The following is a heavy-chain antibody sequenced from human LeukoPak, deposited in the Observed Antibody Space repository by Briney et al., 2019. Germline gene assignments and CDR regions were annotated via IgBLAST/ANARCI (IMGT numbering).Heavy chain of an antibody. Sequence: PSETLSLTCSVSGGSVSSYYWSWIRQSPGKGLEWIGYIHNSGRTNYNPSLKSRVTGFVDTSKNQVALRLSSVTAADTAVYYCARHGTISSESYFDYWGQGALVTVSS. J-gene: IGHJ4*02. CDR2: IHNSGRT. D-gene: IGHD1-14*01. V-gene: IGHV4-59*08. CDR3: ARHGTISSESYFDY. CDR1: GGSVSSYY.